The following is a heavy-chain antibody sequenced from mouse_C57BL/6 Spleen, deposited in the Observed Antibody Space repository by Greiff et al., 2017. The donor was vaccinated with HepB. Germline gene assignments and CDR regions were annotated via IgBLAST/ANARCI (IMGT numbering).Heavy chain of an antibody. CDR3: ARRGPYYYAMDY. J-gene: IGHJ4*01. CDR1: GYAFTNYL. CDR2: INPGSGGT. Sequence: QVQLKESGAELVRPGTSVKVSCKASGYAFTNYLKEWVKQRPGQGLEWIGVINPGSGGTNYNEKFKGKATPTADKSSSTAYMQLSSLTSEDSAVYFCARRGPYYYAMDYWGQGTSVTVSS. V-gene: IGHV1-54*01.